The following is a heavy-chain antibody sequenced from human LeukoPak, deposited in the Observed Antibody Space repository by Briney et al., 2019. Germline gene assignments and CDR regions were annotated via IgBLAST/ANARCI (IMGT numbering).Heavy chain of an antibody. J-gene: IGHJ1*01. CDR2: TYYSGST. CDR3: AREGSSSWYGYFQH. V-gene: IGHV4-59*01. CDR1: GGSISSYY. D-gene: IGHD6-13*01. Sequence: PSETLSLTCTVSGGSISSYYWSWIRQPPGKGLEWIGYTYYSGSTNYNPSLKSRVTISVDTSKNQFSLKLSSVTAADTAVYYCAREGSSSWYGYFQHWGQGTLVTVSS.